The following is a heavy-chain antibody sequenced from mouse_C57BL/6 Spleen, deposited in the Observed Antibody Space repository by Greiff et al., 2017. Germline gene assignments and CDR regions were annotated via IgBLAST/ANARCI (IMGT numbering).Heavy chain of an antibody. D-gene: IGHD3-2*02. Sequence: QVQLQQSGAELVKPGASVKLSCKASGYTFTSYWMHWVKQRPGQGLEWIGMIHPNSGSTNYNEKFKSKATLTVDKSSSTAYMQLSSLTSEDSAVYYCARVAQATPFAYWGQGTLVTVSA. CDR3: ARVAQATPFAY. CDR1: GYTFTSYW. J-gene: IGHJ3*01. CDR2: IHPNSGST. V-gene: IGHV1-64*01.